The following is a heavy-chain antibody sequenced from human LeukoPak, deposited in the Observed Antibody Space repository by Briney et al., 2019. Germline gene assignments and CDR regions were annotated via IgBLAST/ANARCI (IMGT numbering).Heavy chain of an antibody. D-gene: IGHD2-15*01. J-gene: IGHJ6*02. CDR1: GFTFSSYW. CDR3: ARDISVHYCSGGSCYPFYYYYGLDV. CDR2: INSDGSST. V-gene: IGHV3-74*01. Sequence: GGSLRLSCAASGFTFSSYWMHWVRQAPGKGLVWVSRINSDGSSTNYADSVKGRFTISRDNAKNTLYLQINSLGAEDTAVYYCARDISVHYCSGGSCYPFYYYYGLDVWGQGSSVTVSS.